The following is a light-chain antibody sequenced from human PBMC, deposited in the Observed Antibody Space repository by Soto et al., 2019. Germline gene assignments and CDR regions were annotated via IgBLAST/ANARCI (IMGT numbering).Light chain of an antibody. Sequence: DIQMTQSPSTLSASVGDRCNITGRASQNITIWLAWYQQKPGKAPNLLIYDASTLESGVPSRFSGSGSGTEFILSISSLHPDVFATYHCQQYKNLITCGRGTKVDIK. CDR3: QQYKNLIT. V-gene: IGKV1-5*01. CDR2: DAS. CDR1: QNITIW. J-gene: IGKJ3*01.